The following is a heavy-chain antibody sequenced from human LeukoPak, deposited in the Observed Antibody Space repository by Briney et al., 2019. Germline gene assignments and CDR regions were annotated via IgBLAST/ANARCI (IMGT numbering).Heavy chain of an antibody. CDR1: GFTFDDYA. J-gene: IGHJ4*02. D-gene: IGHD3-10*01. CDR3: AKGYHYYGSGSYYNGPDY. CDR2: ISWNSGSI. V-gene: IGHV3-9*01. Sequence: PGGSLRLSCAASGFTFDDYAMHWVRQAPGKGLEWVSGISWNSGSIGYADSVKGRFTISRDNAKNSLYLQMNSLRAEDTALYYCAKGYHYYGSGSYYNGPDYWGQGTLVTVSS.